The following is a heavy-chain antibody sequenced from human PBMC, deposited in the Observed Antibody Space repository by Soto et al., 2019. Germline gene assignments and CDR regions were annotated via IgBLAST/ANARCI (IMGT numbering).Heavy chain of an antibody. CDR1: GGTFSSYA. CDR2: IIPIFGTA. CDR3: ARALIDYYGSGSPDSRKYNWFDP. D-gene: IGHD3-10*01. J-gene: IGHJ5*02. Sequence: KMAPASVKVSCKASGGTFSSYAISWVRQAPGQGLEWMGGIIPIFGTANYAQKFQGRVTITADESTSTAYMELSSLRSEDTAVYYCARALIDYYGSGSPDSRKYNWFDPWGQGTQVTVS. V-gene: IGHV1-69*13.